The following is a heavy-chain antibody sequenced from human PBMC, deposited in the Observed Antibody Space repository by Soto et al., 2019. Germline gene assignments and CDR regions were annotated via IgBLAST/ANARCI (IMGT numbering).Heavy chain of an antibody. CDR3: ARHSLALRKNNWFDP. D-gene: IGHD3-3*02. CDR1: GDSIISSDFY. V-gene: IGHV4-39*01. J-gene: IGHJ5*02. CDR2: IFYLGSS. Sequence: SETLSLTCTVSGDSIISSDFYWGWVRQPPGKGLEWIGSIFYLGSSYYNPSLKSRVTMSVDTSKDQFSLRLRSVTAADTALYFCARHSLALRKNNWFDPWGQGXMVTVYS.